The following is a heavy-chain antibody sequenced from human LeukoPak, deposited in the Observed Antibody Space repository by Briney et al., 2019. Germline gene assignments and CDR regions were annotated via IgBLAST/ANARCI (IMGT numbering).Heavy chain of an antibody. CDR2: IIPIFGTA. V-gene: IGHV1-69*01. D-gene: IGHD4-17*01. Sequence: SVKVSCKASGGTFSSYAISWVRQAPGQGLEWMGGIIPIFGTANYAQKFQGRVTITEDESTSTAYMELSSLRSEDTAVYYCASLGADYGENYFDYWGQGTLVTVSS. CDR3: ASLGADYGENYFDY. J-gene: IGHJ4*02. CDR1: GGTFSSYA.